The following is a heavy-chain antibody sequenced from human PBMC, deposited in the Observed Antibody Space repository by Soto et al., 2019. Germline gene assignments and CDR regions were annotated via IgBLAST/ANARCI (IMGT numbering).Heavy chain of an antibody. CDR2: IDPSDSQT. D-gene: IGHD3-22*01. Sequence: GESLKICWKGAGDSFAGYWITWVRQKPGKGLEWMGRIDPSDSQTYYSPSFRGHVTISATKSITTVFLQWSSLRASDTAMYYCARQIYDSDTGPNFQYYFDSWGQGTPVTVSS. CDR3: ARQIYDSDTGPNFQYYFDS. J-gene: IGHJ4*02. V-gene: IGHV5-10-1*01. CDR1: GDSFAGYW.